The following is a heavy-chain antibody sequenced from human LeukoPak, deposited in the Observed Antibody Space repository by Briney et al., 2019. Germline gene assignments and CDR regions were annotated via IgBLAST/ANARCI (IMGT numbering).Heavy chain of an antibody. J-gene: IGHJ4*02. CDR3: ARDISDYYVSSCYYSGRGRFDY. V-gene: IGHV4-34*01. CDR1: GGSFSGYY. D-gene: IGHD3-22*01. CDR2: INHSGST. Sequence: SETLSLTCAVYGGSFSGYYWSWIRQPPGKGLEWIGEINHSGSTNYNPSLKSRATISVDTSKNQFSLKLSSVTAADTAVYYCARDISDYYVSSCYYSGRGRFDYWGQARLVSV.